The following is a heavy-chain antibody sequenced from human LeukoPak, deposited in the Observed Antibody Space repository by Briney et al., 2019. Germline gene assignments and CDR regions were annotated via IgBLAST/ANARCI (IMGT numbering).Heavy chain of an antibody. D-gene: IGHD2-2*01. V-gene: IGHV1-18*01. CDR3: ARTYCSSTSCYRGDFDY. J-gene: IGHJ4*02. CDR1: GYTFTSYG. Sequence: ASVKVSCKASGYTFTSYGISWVRQAPGQGLEWVGWISAYNGNTHYAQKLQGRVTVTTDTSTSTAYMELRSLRSDDTAAYYCARTYCSSTSCYRGDFDYWGQGTLVTVSS. CDR2: ISAYNGNT.